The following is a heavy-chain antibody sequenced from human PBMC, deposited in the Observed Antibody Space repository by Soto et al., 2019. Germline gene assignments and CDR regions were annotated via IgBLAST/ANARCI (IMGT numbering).Heavy chain of an antibody. CDR1: GDSISDSHW. CDR3: ARDYRYNQVLVGTDYYYYYAMDV. J-gene: IGHJ6*02. D-gene: IGHD2-2*01. V-gene: IGHV4-4*02. Sequence: SETLSLTCAVSGDSISDSHWWSWVRQPPGKGLEWIGEISHSGITDYNPSLKTRATMSLDKSKNQFSLKVTSVTAEDTAVYFCARDYRYNQVLVGTDYYYYYAMDVWGQGTTVTVS. CDR2: ISHSGIT.